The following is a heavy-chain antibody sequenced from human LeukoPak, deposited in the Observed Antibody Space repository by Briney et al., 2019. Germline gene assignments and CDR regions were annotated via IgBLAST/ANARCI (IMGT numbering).Heavy chain of an antibody. CDR1: GFPFSSYW. V-gene: IGHV3-74*01. CDR2: IKTDGSST. CDR3: ARGVSGTGPDI. Sequence: GGSLHLSCAASGFPFSSYWMHWVRQAPGKGLVWVSRIKTDGSSTNYADSVKGRFPISRDNAKNTMYLQMNRLRAEDTAVYYCARGVSGTGPDIWGRGTMVSVSS. D-gene: IGHD5/OR15-5a*01. J-gene: IGHJ3*02.